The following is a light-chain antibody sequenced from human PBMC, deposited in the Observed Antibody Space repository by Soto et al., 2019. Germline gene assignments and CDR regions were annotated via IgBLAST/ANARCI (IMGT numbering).Light chain of an antibody. CDR3: QHYNRYSEA. Sequence: DIQMTQSPSTLSGSVGDRVTITCRASQTISSWLAWYQQKPGKAPKLLIYKASTLKSGVPSRFSGCSSGTEFTLTISSLQPDDFATYYCQHYNRYSEAVGQGTKVELK. J-gene: IGKJ1*01. V-gene: IGKV1-5*03. CDR2: KAS. CDR1: QTISSW.